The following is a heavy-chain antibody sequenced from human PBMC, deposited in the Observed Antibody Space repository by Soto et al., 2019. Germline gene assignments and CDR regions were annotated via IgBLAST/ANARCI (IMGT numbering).Heavy chain of an antibody. Sequence: QVQLQESGPGLVQPSETLSLTCSVSRAFINSGGFYYSWIRQPPGKGLEWLGYIFHSGSTLYPPSLRGRLTLSADTSRNQLSLHLTSVTAADTAVYYCVRGGIAGHWFDPWGQGILVTVSS. CDR2: IFHSGST. CDR1: RAFINSGGFY. D-gene: IGHD2-21*01. CDR3: VRGGIAGHWFDP. J-gene: IGHJ5*02. V-gene: IGHV4-31*03.